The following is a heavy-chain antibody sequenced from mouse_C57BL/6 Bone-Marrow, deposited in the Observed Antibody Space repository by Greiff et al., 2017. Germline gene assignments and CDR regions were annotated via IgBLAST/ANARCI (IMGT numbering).Heavy chain of an antibody. CDR2: INPGSGGT. CDR3: ARAWGGDY. V-gene: IGHV1-54*01. J-gene: IGHJ2*01. CDR1: GYAFTNYL. Sequence: VQLVESGAELVRPGTSVKVSCKASGYAFTNYLIEWVKQRPGQGLEWIGVINPGSGGTNYNEKFKGKATLTADKSSSTAYMQLSSLTSEDSAVYFCARAWGGDYWGQGTTLTVAS. D-gene: IGHD4-1*01.